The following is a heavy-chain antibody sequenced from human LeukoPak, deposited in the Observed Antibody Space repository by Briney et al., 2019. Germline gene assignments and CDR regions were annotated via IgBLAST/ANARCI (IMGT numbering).Heavy chain of an antibody. Sequence: PSETLSLTCTVSGGSISSYYWSWIRQPPGKGLEWIGYIYYSGSTNYNPPLKSRVTISVDTSKNQFSLKLSSVTAADTAVHYCARRSPNHLWALFDYWGQGTLVTVSS. V-gene: IGHV4-59*08. CDR3: ARRSPNHLWALFDY. CDR1: GGSISSYY. J-gene: IGHJ4*02. D-gene: IGHD1-14*01. CDR2: IYYSGST.